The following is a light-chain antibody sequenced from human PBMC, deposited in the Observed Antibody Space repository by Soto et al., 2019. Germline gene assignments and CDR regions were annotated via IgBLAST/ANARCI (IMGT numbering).Light chain of an antibody. CDR1: QSVSSNY. V-gene: IGKV3-20*01. CDR2: GAS. J-gene: IGKJ2*01. Sequence: EIVLTQSPGTLSLSPGERATLSCRASQSVSSNYLAWYQQKPGQAPRLLIYGASRRAAGIPDRFSGSGSGTSFTLTISRLDPEDFAVYYCHQYSTLHTFGQGTKLEIK. CDR3: HQYSTLHT.